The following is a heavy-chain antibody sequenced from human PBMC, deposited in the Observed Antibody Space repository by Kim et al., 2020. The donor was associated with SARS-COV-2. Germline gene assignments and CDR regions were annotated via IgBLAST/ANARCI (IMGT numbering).Heavy chain of an antibody. D-gene: IGHD6-6*01. CDR2: IYYSGST. Sequence: SETLSLTCTVSGGSISSSSYYWGWIRQPPGKGLEWIGSIYYSGSTYYNPSLKSRVTISVDTSKNQFSLTLSSVTAADTAVYYCASLPSIAARLSKWFDPWGQGTLVTVSS. CDR1: GGSISSSSYY. V-gene: IGHV4-39*01. CDR3: ASLPSIAARLSKWFDP. J-gene: IGHJ5*02.